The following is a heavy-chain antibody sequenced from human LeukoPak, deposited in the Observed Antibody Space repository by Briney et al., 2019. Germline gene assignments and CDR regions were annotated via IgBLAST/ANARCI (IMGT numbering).Heavy chain of an antibody. V-gene: IGHV3-20*04. D-gene: IGHD2-21*01. Sequence: GGSLRLSCAASGFTFDDYAMRWVRQVPGKGLEWVSGLNWNGGSTGYADSVQGRFTISRDNAKNSLYLQMNSLRAEDTALYYCAGGVVGAFDIWGQGTMVTVSS. CDR3: AGGVVGAFDI. CDR2: LNWNGGST. CDR1: GFTFDDYA. J-gene: IGHJ3*02.